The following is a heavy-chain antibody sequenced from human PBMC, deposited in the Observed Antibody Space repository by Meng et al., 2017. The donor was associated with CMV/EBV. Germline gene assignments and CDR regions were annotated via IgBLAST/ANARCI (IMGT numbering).Heavy chain of an antibody. CDR1: GFTFRSYS. CDR3: ARGYSSGWSYYFDY. Sequence: GESLKISCAASGFTFRSYSMNWARQAPGKGLEWVSSISSSSSYIYYADSVKGRFTISRDNAKNSLYLQMNSLRAEGTAVYYCARGYSSGWSYYFDYWGQGTLVTVSS. D-gene: IGHD6-19*01. J-gene: IGHJ4*02. CDR2: ISSSSSYI. V-gene: IGHV3-21*01.